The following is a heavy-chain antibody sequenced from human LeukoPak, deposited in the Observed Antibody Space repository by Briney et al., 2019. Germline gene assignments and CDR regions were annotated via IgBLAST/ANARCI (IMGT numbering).Heavy chain of an antibody. CDR3: ASAFYGDSPPY. D-gene: IGHD4-17*01. J-gene: IGHJ4*02. V-gene: IGHV3-66*01. CDR2: IYSGGST. Sequence: GGSLRLSCAASGFTVSSNYMSWVRQAPGKGLEWVSVIYSGGSTYYADSVKGRFTISRDNSKNTLYLQMNSLRAEDTAVYYCASAFYGDSPPYWGQGTLVTVSS. CDR1: GFTVSSNY.